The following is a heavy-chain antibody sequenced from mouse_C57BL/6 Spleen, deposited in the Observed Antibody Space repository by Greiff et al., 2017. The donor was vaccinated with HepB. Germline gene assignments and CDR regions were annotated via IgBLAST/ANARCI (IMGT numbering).Heavy chain of an antibody. CDR3: TSDSYDYYSMDY. V-gene: IGHV5-9-1*02. D-gene: IGHD2-10*02. Sequence: EVKLVESGEGLVKPGGSLKLSCAASGFTFSSYAMSWVRQTPEKRLEWVAYISSGGDYIYYADTVKGRFTISRDNARNTLYLQMSILKSEDTAMYYCTSDSYDYYSMDYWGQGTSVTVSS. CDR1: GFTFSSYA. CDR2: ISSGGDYI. J-gene: IGHJ4*01.